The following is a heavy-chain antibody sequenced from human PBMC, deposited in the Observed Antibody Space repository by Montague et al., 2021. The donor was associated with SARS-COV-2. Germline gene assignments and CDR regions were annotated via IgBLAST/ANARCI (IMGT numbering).Heavy chain of an antibody. Sequence: SETLSLTCTVSGGSISGFYYCWIRQPRGKGLEWIGYIYYSGSTKXNPSLESGVAVSVDRSKNQVSLKLTSVTAADTAVYYCARLLRSCTNGVCRTYYYYALDVWGQGTTVTVSS. CDR2: IYYSGST. CDR3: ARLLRSCTNGVCRTYYYYALDV. J-gene: IGHJ6*02. D-gene: IGHD2-8*01. CDR1: GGSISGFY. V-gene: IGHV4-59*01.